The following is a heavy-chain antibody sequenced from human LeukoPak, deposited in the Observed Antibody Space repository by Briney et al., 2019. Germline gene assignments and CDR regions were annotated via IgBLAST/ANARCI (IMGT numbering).Heavy chain of an antibody. V-gene: IGHV4-59*01. J-gene: IGHJ3*02. Sequence: SETLSLTCTVSGGSISSYYWSWIRQPPAKGLEWIGYIYYSGSTNYNPSLKSRVTISVDTSKNQFSLTLSSVTAADTAVYYCARVGVAVAGTFAFDIWGQGTMVTVSS. CDR2: IYYSGST. CDR3: ARVGVAVAGTFAFDI. CDR1: GGSISSYY. D-gene: IGHD6-19*01.